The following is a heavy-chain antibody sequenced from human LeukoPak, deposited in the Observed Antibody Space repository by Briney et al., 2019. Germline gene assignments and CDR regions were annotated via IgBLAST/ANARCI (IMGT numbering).Heavy chain of an antibody. V-gene: IGHV4-34*01. D-gene: IGHD3-16*01. J-gene: IGHJ6*03. CDR2: IDHRGSS. Sequence: SETLSLTCAVYGGFFSGYYWSWIRQSPGRGLEWIGEIDHRGSSHYNPSLKSRVTISVDTSKNQFSLKLSSVNAADTAVYYCASRWAFYYYMDVWGKGTAVTVSS. CDR1: GGFFSGYY. CDR3: ASRWAFYYYMDV.